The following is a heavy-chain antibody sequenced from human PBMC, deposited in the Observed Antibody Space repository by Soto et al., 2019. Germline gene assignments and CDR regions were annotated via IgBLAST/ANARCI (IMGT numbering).Heavy chain of an antibody. Sequence: SGPTLVNPTQTLTLTCTFSGFSLSTSGMGVGWIRQPPGKALEWLALIYWDDDRRHSPSLKSRLTITKDTSKNQVVLTMTIMDPVDTATYYCAHSNVYYDILTGYCHFDSWGQGTLVTVSS. CDR3: AHSNVYYDILTGYCHFDS. J-gene: IGHJ4*02. CDR2: IYWDDDR. D-gene: IGHD3-9*01. V-gene: IGHV2-5*02. CDR1: GFSLSTSGMG.